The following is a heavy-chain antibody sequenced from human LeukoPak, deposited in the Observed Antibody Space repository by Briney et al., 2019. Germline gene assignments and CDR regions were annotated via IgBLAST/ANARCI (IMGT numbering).Heavy chain of an antibody. Sequence: PSETLSLTCTVSGGSISSYYWGWIRQPPGKGLEWIGSVYYSGSTYYNPSLKSRVTISVDTSKNQFSLKLSSVTAADTAVYYCARQPDTAMVLFDYWGQGTLVTVSS. J-gene: IGHJ4*02. CDR3: ARQPDTAMVLFDY. CDR1: GGSISSYY. V-gene: IGHV4-39*01. D-gene: IGHD5-18*01. CDR2: VYYSGST.